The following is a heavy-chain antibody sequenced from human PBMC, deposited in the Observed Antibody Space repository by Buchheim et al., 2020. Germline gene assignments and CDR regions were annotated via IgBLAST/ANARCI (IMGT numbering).Heavy chain of an antibody. CDR1: GFTFSDYY. J-gene: IGHJ5*02. CDR2: ISSSSSYT. D-gene: IGHD3-22*01. V-gene: IGHV3-11*06. Sequence: QVQLVESGGGLVKPGGSLRLSCAASGFTFSDYYMSWIRQAPGKGLEWVSYISSSSSYTNYADSVKGRFTISRDNAKNSLYLQMNSLRAEDTAVYYCARETHDYYDSSGYYLSWFDPWGQGTL. CDR3: ARETHDYYDSSGYYLSWFDP.